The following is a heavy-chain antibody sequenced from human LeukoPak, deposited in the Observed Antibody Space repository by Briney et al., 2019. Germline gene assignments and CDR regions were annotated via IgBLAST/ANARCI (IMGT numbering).Heavy chain of an antibody. D-gene: IGHD6-13*01. CDR1: GFTVSTYY. CDR3: ARDRGGSRSDC. J-gene: IGHJ4*02. CDR2: IYSGGTT. V-gene: IGHV3-66*01. Sequence: GGSLRLSCAASGFTVSTYYMSWVRQAPGKGPEWVSVIYSGGTTYYADSVKGRFTISKNNSKNTLYLQMNSLRAEDTAVYYCARDRGGSRSDCWGQGTLVTVSS.